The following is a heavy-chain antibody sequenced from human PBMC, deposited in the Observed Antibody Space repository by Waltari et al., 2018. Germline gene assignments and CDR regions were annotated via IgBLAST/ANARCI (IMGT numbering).Heavy chain of an antibody. J-gene: IGHJ4*02. CDR1: GYTFTNFG. CDR2: TSTYNVNA. Sequence: QVQLVQSGAEVKKPGASVKVSCKASGYTFTNFGINWVRQAPGQGLEWMGWTSTYNVNADYEQKLPSSVTMSTDTSTKTAYLELRGLRADEAAVYECARGGGPRTVVALTFDLWGQGTLVTVSS. V-gene: IGHV1-18*01. CDR3: ARGGGPRTVVALTFDL. D-gene: IGHD3-22*01.